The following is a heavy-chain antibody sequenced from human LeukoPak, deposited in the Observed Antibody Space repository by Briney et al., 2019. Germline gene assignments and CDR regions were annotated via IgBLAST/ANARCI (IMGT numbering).Heavy chain of an antibody. CDR3: AKEAADYGFDY. Sequence: GGSLRLSCAASGFTFSGYAMSCLRQAPGKGLEWVSAISGSGGSTYYAASVKGRFTISRDNSKNALYLQMNSLRAEDTAVYYCAKEAADYGFDYWGQGTLVTVSS. J-gene: IGHJ4*02. CDR2: ISGSGGST. V-gene: IGHV3-23*01. D-gene: IGHD4-17*01. CDR1: GFTFSGYA.